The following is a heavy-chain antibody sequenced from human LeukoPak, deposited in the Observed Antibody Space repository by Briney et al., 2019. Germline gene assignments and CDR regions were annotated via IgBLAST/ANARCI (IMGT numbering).Heavy chain of an antibody. CDR1: GGSISSGSYY. V-gene: IGHV4-61*02. J-gene: IGHJ4*02. Sequence: SQTLSLTCTVSGGSISSGSYYWSWIRQPAGKGLEWIGRIYSSGSTNYNPSLKSRVTISVDTSKNQFSLNLSSVTAADTAIFYCASGYFVHTFDFWGQGTLGTVSS. D-gene: IGHD2-2*03. CDR2: IYSSGST. CDR3: ASGYFVHTFDF.